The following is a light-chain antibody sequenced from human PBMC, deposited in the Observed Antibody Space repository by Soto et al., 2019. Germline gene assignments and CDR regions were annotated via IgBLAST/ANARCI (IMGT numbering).Light chain of an antibody. CDR2: DAS. V-gene: IGKV1-5*01. CDR3: QQYVFDRGT. Sequence: DIQMTQSPSALSASVGDGVTIPFRASQSISGCLAWFQQKPGKAPKLLIYDASSLESGVPSRFSGSGSGTEFTLTITSLQPDDFATYYCQQYVFDRGTFGQGTKGDIK. J-gene: IGKJ1*01. CDR1: QSISGC.